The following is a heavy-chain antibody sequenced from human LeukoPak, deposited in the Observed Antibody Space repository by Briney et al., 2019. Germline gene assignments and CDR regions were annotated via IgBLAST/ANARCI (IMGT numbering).Heavy chain of an antibody. D-gene: IGHD5-18*01. J-gene: IGHJ4*02. V-gene: IGHV3-53*01. CDR1: GFTVSSNY. CDR3: ARASWRGYSYGPPNN. CDR2: IYSGGST. Sequence: GGSLRLSCAASGFTVSSNYMSWVRQAPGKGLEWVSVIYSGGSTYYADSVKGRFTISRDNSKNTLYLQMNSLRAEDTAVYYCARASWRGYSYGPPNNWGQGTVVTVSS.